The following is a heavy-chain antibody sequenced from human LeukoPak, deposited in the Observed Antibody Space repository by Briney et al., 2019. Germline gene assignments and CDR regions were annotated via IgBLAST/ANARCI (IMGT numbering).Heavy chain of an antibody. CDR2: INHSGST. D-gene: IGHD1-1*01. CDR1: GGSFSGYY. V-gene: IGHV4-34*01. J-gene: IGHJ4*02. CDR3: ARVTGTTVLDY. Sequence: KPSETLSLTCAVYGGSFSGYYWSWIRQPPGKGLEWIGEINHSGSTNYNPSLKSRVTISVDTSKNQFSLKLSSVTAADTAVYYCARVTGTTVLDYWGQGTLVTVSS.